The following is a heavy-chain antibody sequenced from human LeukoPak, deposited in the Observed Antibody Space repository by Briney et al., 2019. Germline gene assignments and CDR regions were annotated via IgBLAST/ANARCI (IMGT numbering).Heavy chain of an antibody. CDR3: ARGTVVAASSFDY. CDR2: IYYSGST. J-gene: IGHJ4*02. D-gene: IGHD6-13*01. Sequence: SETLSLTCTVSGGSISSSSYYWGWIRQPPGKGLEWIGSIYYSGSTYYNPSLKSRVTISVGTSKNQFSLKLSSVTAADTAVYYCARGTVVAASSFDYWGQGTLVTVSS. V-gene: IGHV4-39*07. CDR1: GGSISSSSYY.